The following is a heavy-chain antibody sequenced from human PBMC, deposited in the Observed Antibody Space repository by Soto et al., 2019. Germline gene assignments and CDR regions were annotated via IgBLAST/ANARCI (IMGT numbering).Heavy chain of an antibody. J-gene: IGHJ6*01. Sequence: EVQLLESGGGLVQPGGSLRLSCAASGFPFSTSAMNWVRQAPGNGLEWVSIISGSSDAAYYAESVKGGFASSRNNSKNTLYLQMNSLRAEDTAVYYCAKYSVSDTVYNGPSLWGQGTTVSVSP. D-gene: IGHD1-26*01. V-gene: IGHV3-23*01. CDR1: GFPFSTSA. CDR2: ISGSSDAA. CDR3: AKYSVSDTVYNGPSL.